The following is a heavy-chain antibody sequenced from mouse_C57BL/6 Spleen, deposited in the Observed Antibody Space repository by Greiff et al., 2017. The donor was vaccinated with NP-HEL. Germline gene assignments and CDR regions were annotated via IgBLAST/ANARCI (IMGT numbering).Heavy chain of an antibody. CDR2: INYDGSST. V-gene: IGHV5-16*01. CDR1: GFTFSDYY. Sequence: EVQVVESEGGLVQPGSSMKLSCTASGFTFSDYYMAWVRQVPEKGLEWVANINYDGSSTYYLDSLKSRFIISRDNAKNILYLQMSSLKSEDTATYYCAREEKGYAIDYWGQGTSVTVSS. CDR3: AREEKGYAIDY. J-gene: IGHJ4*01.